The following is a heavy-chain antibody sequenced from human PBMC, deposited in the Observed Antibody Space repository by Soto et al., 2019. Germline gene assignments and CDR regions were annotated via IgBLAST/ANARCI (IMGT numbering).Heavy chain of an antibody. CDR1: GGSINTFY. CDR3: AREGSYSAYNFAHGIQLWSFDY. V-gene: IGHV4-4*07. J-gene: IGHJ4*02. D-gene: IGHD5-12*01. Sequence: SETLSLTCTVSGGSINTFYWSWVRQPAGKGLEWIGRIFSSGSTSFNPSLESRVAMSVDTSKNHFSLNLSSVTAADMAVYYCAREGSYSAYNFAHGIQLWSFDYWGQGALVPVSS. CDR2: IFSSGST.